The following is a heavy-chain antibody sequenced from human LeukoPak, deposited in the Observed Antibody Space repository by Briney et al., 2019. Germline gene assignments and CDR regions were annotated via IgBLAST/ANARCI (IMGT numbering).Heavy chain of an antibody. V-gene: IGHV3-48*03. CDR2: ISPSGSKT. J-gene: IGHJ4*02. CDR1: GFTFGSYE. Sequence: GGSLRLSCAASGFTFGSYEMNWVRQAPGKGLECISYISPSGSKTYYADSVKGRFTISRDDAKNSLYLQINSLRAEDTAVYYCARDGRLTPFEYWGQGTLVTVSS. D-gene: IGHD2-15*01. CDR3: ARDGRLTPFEY.